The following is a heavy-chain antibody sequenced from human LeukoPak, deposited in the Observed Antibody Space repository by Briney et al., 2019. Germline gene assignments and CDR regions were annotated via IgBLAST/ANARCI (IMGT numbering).Heavy chain of an antibody. D-gene: IGHD3-22*01. CDR1: GYNFTIYR. V-gene: IGHV5-51*01. CDR2: ISPGDSAP. CDR3: ARRPSRYYYDSSGYSFDY. Sequence: GESLKISCEGSGYNFTIYRIAWVRQMPGKGLECMGIISPGDSAPTYSPSFRGQVTISVDKSINTAYLQWSSLKASDTAMYYCARRPSRYYYDSSGYSFDYWGQGTLVTVSS. J-gene: IGHJ4*02.